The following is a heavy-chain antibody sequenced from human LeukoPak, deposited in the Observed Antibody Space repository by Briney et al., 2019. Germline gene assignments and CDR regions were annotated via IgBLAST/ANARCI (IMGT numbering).Heavy chain of an antibody. CDR2: ISGSGGST. CDR1: GFTFSSYS. V-gene: IGHV3-23*01. D-gene: IGHD2-15*01. Sequence: GGSLRLSCAASGFTFSSYSMNWVRQAPGKGLEWVSAISGSGGSTYYADSVKGRFTISRDNSKNTLYLQMNSLRAEDTAVYYSAKVYCSARSCYSERTYYYYMDVWGKGTTVTVSS. CDR3: AKVYCSARSCYSERTYYYYMDV. J-gene: IGHJ6*03.